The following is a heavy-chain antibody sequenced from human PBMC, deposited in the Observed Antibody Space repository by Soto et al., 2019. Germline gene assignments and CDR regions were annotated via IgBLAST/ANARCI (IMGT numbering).Heavy chain of an antibody. Sequence: EVQLLESGGDLVQPGGSLRLSCAASGFTFSTYAMSWVRQAPGKGLEWVSTISSSGGNTYYTDSVKGRFTISRDNSKNTLYLQMNSLRAEDTAIYHCAKRPTSTGFGDPFDIWGQGTMVTVSS. V-gene: IGHV3-23*01. CDR2: ISSSGGNT. CDR1: GFTFSTYA. CDR3: AKRPTSTGFGDPFDI. D-gene: IGHD3-10*01. J-gene: IGHJ3*02.